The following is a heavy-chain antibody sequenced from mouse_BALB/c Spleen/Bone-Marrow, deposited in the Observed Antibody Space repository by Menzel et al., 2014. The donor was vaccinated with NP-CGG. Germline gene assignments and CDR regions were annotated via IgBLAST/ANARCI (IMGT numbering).Heavy chain of an antibody. CDR3: ARDDGYYALFDY. Sequence: VQLQQSGPDLVKPSQSLSLTCTVTGYSITSGYSWHWIRQFPGNKLEWMGYIHYSGSTNYNPSLKSRISITRGTSKNQFFLQLNSVTTEDTATYYCARDDGYYALFDYWGQGTTLTVSS. CDR1: GYSITSGYS. J-gene: IGHJ2*01. CDR2: IHYSGST. D-gene: IGHD2-3*01. V-gene: IGHV3-1*02.